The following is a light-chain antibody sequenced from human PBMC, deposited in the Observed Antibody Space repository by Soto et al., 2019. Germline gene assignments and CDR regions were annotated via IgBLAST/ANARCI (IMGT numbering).Light chain of an antibody. CDR1: QDISNY. CDR2: DAS. CDR3: QQYDNRPSFT. J-gene: IGKJ3*01. Sequence: DLQMTQSPSSLSASVGDRVTITCQASQDISNYLNWYQQKPGKAPKLLIYDASNLETGVPSRFSGSGSGTDFTFTISSLQTDVIATYYCQQYDNRPSFTFGPRTKVDIK. V-gene: IGKV1-33*01.